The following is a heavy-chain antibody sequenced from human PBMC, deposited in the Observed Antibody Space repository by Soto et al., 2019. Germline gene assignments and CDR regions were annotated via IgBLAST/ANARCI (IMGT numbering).Heavy chain of an antibody. J-gene: IGHJ6*04. CDR2: LSGDGGDT. V-gene: IGHV3-23*01. Sequence: EVRLLESGGGLVQPGGSLRLSCAASGFTFSSYAMRWVRQAPGKGLQWVSSLSGDGGDTYYADSVKGRFTISRDNSKNVLYLQMNSLRAEDTAVYYCAKRALSDHLLDVWGKGTTVTVSS. CDR3: AKRALSDHLLDV. CDR1: GFTFSSYA.